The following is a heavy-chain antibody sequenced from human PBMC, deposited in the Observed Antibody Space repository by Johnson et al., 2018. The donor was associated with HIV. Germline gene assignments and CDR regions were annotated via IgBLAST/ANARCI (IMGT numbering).Heavy chain of an antibody. Sequence: VQLVESGGGVVRPGGSLRLSCAAAGFTFDDYGMSWVRQAPGKGLEWVSPISGSDHSTYYADSVKGRFTISRDNSKNTLYLQMNSLRAEDTAVYYCARDGQDRDDAFDIWGQGTMVTVSS. V-gene: IGHV3-23*04. CDR3: ARDGQDRDDAFDI. J-gene: IGHJ3*02. CDR2: ISGSDHST. CDR1: GFTFDDYG. D-gene: IGHD3-22*01.